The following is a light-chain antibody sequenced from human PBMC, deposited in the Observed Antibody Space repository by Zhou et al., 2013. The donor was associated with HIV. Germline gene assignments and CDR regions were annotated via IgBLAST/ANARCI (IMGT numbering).Light chain of an antibody. V-gene: IGKV1-5*03. Sequence: DIQMTQSPSTLSASVGDRVTITCRASQNINKFLAWYQQKPGKAPKLLIHKASNLQSGVPSRFSGSRSGTDFTLTISSLQAEDFATYYCQQTFSTPHSLVQGTRLEIK. CDR1: QNINKF. CDR2: KAS. CDR3: QQTFSTPHS. J-gene: IGKJ2*01.